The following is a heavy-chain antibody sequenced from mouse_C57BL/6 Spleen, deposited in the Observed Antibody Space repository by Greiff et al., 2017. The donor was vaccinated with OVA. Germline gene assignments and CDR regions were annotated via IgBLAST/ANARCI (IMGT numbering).Heavy chain of an antibody. CDR1: GYTFTSYW. CDR3: ARVTTVVADDYYAMDY. D-gene: IGHD1-1*01. Sequence: VQLQQPGAELVKPGASVKLSCKAPGYTFTSYWMHWVKQRPGQGLEWIGMIHPNSGSTNYNEKFKSKATLTVDKSSSTAYMQLSSLTSEDSAVYYCARVTTVVADDYYAMDYWGQGTSVTVSS. CDR2: IHPNSGST. J-gene: IGHJ4*01. V-gene: IGHV1-64*01.